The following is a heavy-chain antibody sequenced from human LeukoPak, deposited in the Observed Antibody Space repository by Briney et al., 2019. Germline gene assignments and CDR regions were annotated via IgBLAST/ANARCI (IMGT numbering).Heavy chain of an antibody. CDR1: GGSLSSYS. J-gene: IGHJ5*02. CDR2: IYYSGST. Sequence: PETLSLTGTVSGGSLSSYSWSWIRHPPGKGLGRIGYIYYSGSTKYNPSLKSRVTISVDTPKNKFSLKLSSVTSADTPVYYCARVACSGTSCNALAWGQGTLVTVSS. V-gene: IGHV4-59*01. CDR3: ARVACSGTSCNALA. D-gene: IGHD2-2*01.